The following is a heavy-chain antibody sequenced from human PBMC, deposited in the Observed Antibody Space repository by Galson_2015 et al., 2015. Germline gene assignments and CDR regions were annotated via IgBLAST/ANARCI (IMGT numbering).Heavy chain of an antibody. CDR1: GITFSNYP. D-gene: IGHD7-27*01. CDR3: AKRTSSWGSPDY. V-gene: IGHV3-23*01. J-gene: IGHJ4*02. Sequence: SLRLSCAASGITFSNYPMAWVRQAPGKGLDWVSTISGNGDSTYYADSVKGRFTISRDNSKNTVYLQMNSLRAEDTAVYYCAKRTSSWGSPDYWGQGTLVTVSS. CDR2: ISGNGDST.